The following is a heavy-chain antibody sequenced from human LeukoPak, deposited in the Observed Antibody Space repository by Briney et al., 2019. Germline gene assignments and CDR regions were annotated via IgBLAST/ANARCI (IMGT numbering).Heavy chain of an antibody. CDR1: GDPISSGGYY. Sequence: SQTLSLTCTVSGDPISSGGYYWSWIRQHPGKGLEWIGYIYYTGSTYYNPSLKSRVTISADTSKNQFSLKLTSVTAADTAVYYCARGSTWDQLLSYWGQGTLVTVSS. CDR3: ARGSTWDQLLSY. J-gene: IGHJ4*02. CDR2: IYYTGST. D-gene: IGHD1-26*01. V-gene: IGHV4-31*03.